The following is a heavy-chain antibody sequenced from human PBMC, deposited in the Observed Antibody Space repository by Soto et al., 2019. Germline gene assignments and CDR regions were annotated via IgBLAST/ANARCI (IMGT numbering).Heavy chain of an antibody. V-gene: IGHV1-18*01. J-gene: IGHJ5*02. CDR1: GYTFTSYG. CDR2: ISAYNGNT. D-gene: IGHD6-6*01. Sequence: GASVKVSCKASGYTFTSYGISWVRQAPGQGLEWMGWISAYNGNTNYAQKLQGRVTMTTDTSTSTAYMELRSLRSDDTAVYYCARESYSGSRNQGNWFDPWGQGTMVTVYS. CDR3: ARESYSGSRNQGNWFDP.